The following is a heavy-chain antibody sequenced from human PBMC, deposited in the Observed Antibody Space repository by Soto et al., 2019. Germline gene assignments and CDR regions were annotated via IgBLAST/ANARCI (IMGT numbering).Heavy chain of an antibody. Sequence: EVQLVESGGGLVQPGGSLRLSCAASGFTFSSYSMNWVRQAPGKGLEWVSYISSSSSTIYYADSVKGRFTISRDNAKNSLYLQMNSLRAEDTAVYYCARHNNWNYVGYAFDIWGQGTMVTVSS. CDR1: GFTFSSYS. CDR2: ISSSSSTI. V-gene: IGHV3-48*01. J-gene: IGHJ3*02. D-gene: IGHD1-7*01. CDR3: ARHNNWNYVGYAFDI.